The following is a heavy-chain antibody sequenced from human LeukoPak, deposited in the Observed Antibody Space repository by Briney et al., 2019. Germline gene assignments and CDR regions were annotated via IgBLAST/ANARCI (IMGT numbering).Heavy chain of an antibody. V-gene: IGHV3-30-3*01. D-gene: IGHD5-12*01. Sequence: GGSLRLSCVASGFTFSIYAMHWVRQAPGKGLEWVTIISYDGSNEYYADSVKGRFTISRDNSKNTLYLQMNSLRAEDTAVYYCVRDRAYSFGYDGLFDYWGQGTLVAVSS. CDR3: VRDRAYSFGYDGLFDY. CDR2: ISYDGSNE. J-gene: IGHJ4*02. CDR1: GFTFSIYA.